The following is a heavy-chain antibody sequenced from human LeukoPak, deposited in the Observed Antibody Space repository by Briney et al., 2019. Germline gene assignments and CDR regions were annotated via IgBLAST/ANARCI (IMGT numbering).Heavy chain of an antibody. Sequence: GASVKVSCKASGYTFANFGITWVRQAPRQGLEWMGWISVYNGSTNYAQNLQGRVTLTTDTSTSTAYMELRSLRSDDTALYYCARTCSSSSCYMVHWGQGTLVTVSS. CDR1: GYTFANFG. J-gene: IGHJ4*02. CDR2: ISVYNGST. V-gene: IGHV1-18*01. D-gene: IGHD2-2*02. CDR3: ARTCSSSSCYMVH.